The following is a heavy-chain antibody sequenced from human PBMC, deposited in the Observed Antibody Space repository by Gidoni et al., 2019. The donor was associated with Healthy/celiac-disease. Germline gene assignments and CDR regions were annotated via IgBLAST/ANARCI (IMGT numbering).Heavy chain of an antibody. CDR1: GFTFSSYA. V-gene: IGHV3-23*01. CDR2: ISGSGGST. CDR3: ATSDSVVVVALGESY. Sequence: EVQLLESGGGLVQPGGSLRLSCAASGFTFSSYAMRWVRQAPGKGLEWVSAISGSGGSTYYADSVKGRFTISRDNSKNTLYLQMNSLRAEDTAVYYCATSDSVVVVALGESYWGQGTLVTVSS. D-gene: IGHD2-15*01. J-gene: IGHJ4*02.